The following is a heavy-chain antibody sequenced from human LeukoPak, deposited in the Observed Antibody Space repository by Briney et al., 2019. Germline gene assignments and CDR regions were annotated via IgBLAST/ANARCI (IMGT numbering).Heavy chain of an antibody. V-gene: IGHV3-30*03. D-gene: IGHD3-10*01. J-gene: IGHJ4*02. Sequence: GGSLRLSCAASGFTFSSYGMHWVRQAPGKGLEWVAVISYDGSNKYYADSVKGRFTISRDNSKNTLYLQMNSLRAEDTAVYYCARSLITMVRGPPFDYWGQGTLVTVSS. CDR1: GFTFSSYG. CDR2: ISYDGSNK. CDR3: ARSLITMVRGPPFDY.